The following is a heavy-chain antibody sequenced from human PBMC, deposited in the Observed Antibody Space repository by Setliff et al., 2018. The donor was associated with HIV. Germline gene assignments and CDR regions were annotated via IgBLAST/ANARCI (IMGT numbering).Heavy chain of an antibody. CDR1: DDPINSFY. V-gene: IGHV4-4*09. CDR3: ARHSDFWSEDGFDI. CDR2: IYTSGST. J-gene: IGHJ3*02. D-gene: IGHD3-3*01. Sequence: PSETLSLTCTVSDDPINSFYWSWIRQPPGKGLEWIGYIYTSGSTKYNPSLKSRLTISVDPSKNQFSLRLSPVTAADTAVYYCARHSDFWSEDGFDIWGQGTMVTVSS.